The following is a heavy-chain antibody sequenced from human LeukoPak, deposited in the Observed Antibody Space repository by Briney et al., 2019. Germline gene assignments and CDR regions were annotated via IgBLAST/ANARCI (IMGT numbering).Heavy chain of an antibody. V-gene: IGHV4-39*07. CDR3: AKATPYYYDSCGYSACDTFDI. CDR2: IYYSGST. J-gene: IGHJ3*02. CDR1: GGSISSASYY. Sequence: SETLSLTCTVSGGSISSASYYWGWIRQPPGKGLEWIGSIYYSGSTYYNPPLKSRVTISVDTSKNKLSLRLSSVTAADTAVYYCAKATPYYYDSCGYSACDTFDIWGQGTMATVSS. D-gene: IGHD3-22*01.